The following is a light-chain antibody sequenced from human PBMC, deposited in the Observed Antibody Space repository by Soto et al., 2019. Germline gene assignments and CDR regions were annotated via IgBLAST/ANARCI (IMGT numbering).Light chain of an antibody. V-gene: IGLV4-60*02. CDR1: SGHSNYT. CDR2: LEGRGSY. CDR3: ETWDSNSRV. J-gene: IGLJ2*01. Sequence: QPVLTQSSSASASLGSSVKLTCTLSSGHSNYTIAWHQQQPGKAPRYLMKLEGRGSYDKGSGVPDRFSGSSSGADRYLTISNLQFEDEADYYCETWDSNSRVFGGGTKLTVL.